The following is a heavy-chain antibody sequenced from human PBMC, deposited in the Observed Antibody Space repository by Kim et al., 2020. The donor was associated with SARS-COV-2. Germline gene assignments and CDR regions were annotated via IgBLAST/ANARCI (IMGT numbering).Heavy chain of an antibody. D-gene: IGHD3-10*01. CDR3: ARGASYYYGSGSYYKAPSDYYGMDV. CDR2: INTNTGNP. V-gene: IGHV7-4-1*02. Sequence: ASVKVSCKASGYTFTSYAMNWVRQAPGQGLEWMGWINTNTGNPTYAQGFTGRFVFSLDTSVSTAYLQISSLKAEDTAVYYCARGASYYYGSGSYYKAPSDYYGMDVWGQGTTVTVSS. J-gene: IGHJ6*02. CDR1: GYTFTSYA.